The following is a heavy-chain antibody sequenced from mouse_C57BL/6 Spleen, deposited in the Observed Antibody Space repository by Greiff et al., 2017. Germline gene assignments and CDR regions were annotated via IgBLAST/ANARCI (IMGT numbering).Heavy chain of an antibody. CDR2: INPSNGGT. CDR3: ARLRYDYDWFAY. J-gene: IGHJ3*01. Sequence: QVQLQQPGTELVKPGASVKLSCKASGYTFTSYWMHWVKQRPGQGLEWIGNINPSNGGTNYNEKFKSKATLTVDKSSRTAYMQLSSLTSEDSAVYYCARLRYDYDWFAYWGQGTLVTVSA. D-gene: IGHD2-4*01. CDR1: GYTFTSYW. V-gene: IGHV1-53*01.